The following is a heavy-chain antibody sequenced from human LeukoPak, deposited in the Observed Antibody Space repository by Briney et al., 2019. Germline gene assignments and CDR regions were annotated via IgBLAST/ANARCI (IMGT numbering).Heavy chain of an antibody. Sequence: SETLSLTCAVYGGSFSGYYWSWIRQAPGKGLEWIGEINHSGSTNYNPSLKSRVTISVDTSKNQFSLKLSSVTAADTAVYYCARARLGYSSSSLDYWGQGTLVTVSS. V-gene: IGHV4-34*01. D-gene: IGHD6-6*01. CDR2: INHSGST. CDR3: ARARLGYSSSSLDY. CDR1: GGSFSGYY. J-gene: IGHJ4*02.